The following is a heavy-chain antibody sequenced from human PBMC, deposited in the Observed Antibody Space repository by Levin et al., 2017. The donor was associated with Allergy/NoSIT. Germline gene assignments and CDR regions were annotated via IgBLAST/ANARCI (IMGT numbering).Heavy chain of an antibody. CDR3: ARASTYGAQFDF. D-gene: IGHD4-17*01. CDR1: GVLISSGGHY. V-gene: IGHV4-31*03. Sequence: PSETLSLSCNVSGVLISSGGHYWSWIRKLPGKGFQWIGHIYYGGGTYYTPSLRGRVAVSVDPSKNQFFLQLASVTAADAAVYFCARASTYGAQFDFWGQGTMVSVSS. J-gene: IGHJ3*01. CDR2: IYYGGGT.